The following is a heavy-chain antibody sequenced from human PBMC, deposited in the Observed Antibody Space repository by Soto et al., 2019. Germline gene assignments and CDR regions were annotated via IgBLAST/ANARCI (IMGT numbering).Heavy chain of an antibody. CDR1: GFTFSDYG. CDR2: ISYHGNE. D-gene: IGHD2-2*01. CDR3: AKLAVVVPATPHDYMDV. V-gene: IGHV3-30*18. J-gene: IGHJ6*02. Sequence: QVRLVESGGGVVQPGRSLRLSWVASGFTFSDYGMHWVRHSPGKGLEWVAVISYHGNEYYSDSVKGRFTISRDNSEKTLYLQMNSLRAEDTAVYYCAKLAVVVPATPHDYMDVWGQGTAVTVSS.